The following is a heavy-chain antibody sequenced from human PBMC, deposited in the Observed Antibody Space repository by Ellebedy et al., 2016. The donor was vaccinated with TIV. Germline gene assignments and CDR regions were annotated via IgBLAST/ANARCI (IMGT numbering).Heavy chain of an antibody. Sequence: GESLKISCSGSGFTFSTYAMHWVRQAPGKGLEYVSAISGNGGSTYYADSVKGRFTISRDNSQNSLYLQMNSLTAEDTAVYFCATGIATRPSGCWGQGTLVTVSS. CDR1: GFTFSTYA. D-gene: IGHD6-6*01. CDR3: ATGIATRPSGC. J-gene: IGHJ4*02. CDR2: ISGNGGST. V-gene: IGHV3-64*04.